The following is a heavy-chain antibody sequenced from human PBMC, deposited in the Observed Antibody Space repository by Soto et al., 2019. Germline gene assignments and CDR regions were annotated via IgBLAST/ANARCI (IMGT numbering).Heavy chain of an antibody. CDR2: IYYSGST. V-gene: IGHV4-39*07. CDR1: GGSISSSSYY. CDR3: ARRFGDYYYYYGMDV. D-gene: IGHD3-10*01. J-gene: IGHJ6*02. Sequence: SETLSLTCTVSGGSISSSSYYWGWIRQPPGKGLEWIGSIYYSGSTYYNPSLKSRVTISVDTSKNQFSLKLSSVTAADTAVYYCARRFGDYYYYYGMDVWGQGTTVTVS.